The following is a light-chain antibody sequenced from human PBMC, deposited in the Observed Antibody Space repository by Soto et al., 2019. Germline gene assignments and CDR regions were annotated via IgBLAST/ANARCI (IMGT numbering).Light chain of an antibody. V-gene: IGKV3-20*01. CDR1: QSVSSNY. Sequence: EVVLTQSXGTLSLSPGERATLSCRASQSVSSNYLAWYQQKPGQAPRLLIYGVSTRATGIPDRFSXXXXGXXXXLTISRLEPEDFAMYYCQQYFTSPLTFGGGTKVEIK. CDR2: GVS. CDR3: QQYFTSPLT. J-gene: IGKJ4*01.